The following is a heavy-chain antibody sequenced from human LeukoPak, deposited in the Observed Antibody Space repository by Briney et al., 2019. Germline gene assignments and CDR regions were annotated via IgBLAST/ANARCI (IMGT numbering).Heavy chain of an antibody. CDR2: IWYDGSNK. CDR1: GFTFSAYA. Sequence: GGSLRLSCAPSGFTFSAYAMSWVRQAPGKGLEWVAIIWYDGSNKTYEDSVKGRFTISRDNSKNTLYLQMISLRAEDTAVYYCARGVDYYENSGTIDYWGQGTLVTVSS. J-gene: IGHJ4*02. CDR3: ARGVDYYENSGTIDY. V-gene: IGHV3-33*08. D-gene: IGHD3-22*01.